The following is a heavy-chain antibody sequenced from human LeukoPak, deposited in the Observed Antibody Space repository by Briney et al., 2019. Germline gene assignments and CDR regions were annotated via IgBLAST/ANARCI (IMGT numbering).Heavy chain of an antibody. D-gene: IGHD3-3*01. J-gene: IGHJ4*02. Sequence: GRSLRLSCAPSGFTFSRHGMHWVRQAPDKGLEWVAIISNDGSRKYYAHSVEGRFTISRDNSKNTLYLQMDSLRAEDTAVYYCARDRAWNYFDYWGQGTLVTVSS. CDR1: GFTFSRHG. V-gene: IGHV3-30*03. CDR3: ARDRAWNYFDY. CDR2: ISNDGSRK.